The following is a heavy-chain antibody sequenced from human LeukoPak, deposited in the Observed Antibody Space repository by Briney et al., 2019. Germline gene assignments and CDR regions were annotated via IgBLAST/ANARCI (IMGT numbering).Heavy chain of an antibody. J-gene: IGHJ5*02. CDR2: IYYSGST. CDR1: GGSISSYY. D-gene: IGHD3-22*01. V-gene: IGHV4-59*08. CDR3: ARGLGYYYDSMSTWFDP. Sequence: TSETLSLTCTVSGGSISSYYWSWIRQPPGKGLEWIGYIYYSGSTNYNPSLKSRVTISVDTSKNQFSLKLGSVTAADTAVYYCARGLGYYYDSMSTWFDPWGQGTLVTVSS.